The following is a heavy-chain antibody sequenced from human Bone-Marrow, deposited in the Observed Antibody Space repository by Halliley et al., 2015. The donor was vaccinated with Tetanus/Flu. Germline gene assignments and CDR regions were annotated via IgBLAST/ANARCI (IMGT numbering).Heavy chain of an antibody. CDR1: GGSIDSAHW. CDR3: ARVGDSGFGAHSYGLDV. Sequence: GLVKPSGTLSLTCVVSGGSIDSAHWWSWVRQSPRMGLEWIGEIYFSGTTNYNPSLKSRVPISLDKAKNLFSLNLTSATAADTALSYCARVGDSGFGAHSYGLDVWGQGTMVTVT. J-gene: IGHJ6*02. CDR2: IYFSGTT. V-gene: IGHV4-4*02. D-gene: IGHD3-16*01.